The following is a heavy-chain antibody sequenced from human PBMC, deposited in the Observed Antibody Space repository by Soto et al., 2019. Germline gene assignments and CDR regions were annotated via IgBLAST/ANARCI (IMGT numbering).Heavy chain of an antibody. CDR3: ARVAGFGFGVLDY. V-gene: IGHV4-59*01. CDR1: GGSISSYY. CDR2: IYYSGST. Sequence: SETLSLTCTVSGGSISSYYWSWIRQPPGKGLEWIGYIYYSGSTNYNPSLKSRVTISVDTSKNQFSLKLSSVTAADTAVYYCARVAGFGFGVLDYWGQGALVTVSS. J-gene: IGHJ4*02. D-gene: IGHD3-10*01.